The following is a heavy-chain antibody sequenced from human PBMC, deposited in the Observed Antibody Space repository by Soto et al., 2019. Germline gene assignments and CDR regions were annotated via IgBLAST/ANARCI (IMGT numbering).Heavy chain of an antibody. CDR1: GYTFTSYG. D-gene: IGHD3-10*01. CDR3: ARELRSMRGLVRGLNWFDP. J-gene: IGHJ5*02. CDR2: ISAYNGNT. Sequence: ASVKVSCKASGYTFTSYGISWVRQAPGQGLEWMGWISAYNGNTNYAQKLQGSVTMTTDTSTSTAYMELRSLRSDDTAVYYCARELRSMRGLVRGLNWFDPWGQGTLVTVSS. V-gene: IGHV1-18*01.